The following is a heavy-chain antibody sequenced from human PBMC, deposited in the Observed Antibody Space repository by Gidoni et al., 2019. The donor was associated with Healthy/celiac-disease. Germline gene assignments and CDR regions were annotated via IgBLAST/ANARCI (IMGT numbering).Heavy chain of an antibody. CDR3: ARGEAPAPPSPYGMDV. V-gene: IGHV1-69*01. J-gene: IGHJ6*02. CDR2: IIPIFGTA. Sequence: QVQLVQSGAEVKTPGSSVKFSCKASGGTFSSYAISWVRQAPGQGLEWMGGIIPIFGTANYAQKFQGRVTITADESTSTAYMELSSLRSEDTAVYYCARGEAPAPPSPYGMDVWGQGTTVTVSS. D-gene: IGHD2-2*01. CDR1: GGTFSSYA.